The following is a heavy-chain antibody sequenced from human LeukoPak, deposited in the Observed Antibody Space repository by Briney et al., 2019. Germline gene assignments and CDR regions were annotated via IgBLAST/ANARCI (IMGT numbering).Heavy chain of an antibody. CDR2: ISSSGSTI. CDR3: ARDRRALWFGEA. CDR1: GFTFSSYG. Sequence: GGSLRLSCAASGFTFSSYGMHWVRQAPGKGLEWVSYISSSGSTIYYADSVKGRFTISRDNAKNSLYLQMNSLRAEDTAVYYCARDRRALWFGEAWGQGTLVTVSS. V-gene: IGHV3-48*04. D-gene: IGHD3-10*01. J-gene: IGHJ5*02.